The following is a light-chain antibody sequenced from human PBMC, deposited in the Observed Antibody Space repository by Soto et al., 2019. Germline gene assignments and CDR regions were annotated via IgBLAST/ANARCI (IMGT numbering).Light chain of an antibody. CDR3: QEFSSYPLT. V-gene: IGKV3-20*01. CDR1: QTVRYNY. CDR2: DAS. Sequence: EIVFTQSPGTLSLSPLERATLSFRASQTVRYNYLAWYQQKPGQAPRLLIYDASSRATGIPDRFSGGGSGTDFTLTISRLEPEDFAVYYCQEFSSYPLTFGGGTKVDI. J-gene: IGKJ4*01.